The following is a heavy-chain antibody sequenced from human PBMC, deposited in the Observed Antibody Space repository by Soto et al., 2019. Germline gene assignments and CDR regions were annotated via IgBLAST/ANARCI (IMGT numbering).Heavy chain of an antibody. Sequence: SVKVSCKASGFTFTSSAVQWVRQARGQRLEWIGWIVVGSGNTNYAQKFQERVTITRDMSTSTAYMELSSLRSEDTAIYYCAKAREVTLVRISLAQWGQGTLVTVSS. D-gene: IGHD3-10*01. CDR3: AKAREVTLVRISLAQ. CDR1: GFTFTSSA. V-gene: IGHV1-58*01. CDR2: IVVGSGNT. J-gene: IGHJ4*02.